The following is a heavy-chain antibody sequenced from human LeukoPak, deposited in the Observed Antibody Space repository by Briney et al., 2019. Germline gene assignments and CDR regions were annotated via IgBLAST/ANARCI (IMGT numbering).Heavy chain of an antibody. CDR1: GFTFSDYY. CDR2: ISSSGSTI. D-gene: IGHD3-10*01. CDR3: ARDILTMVRGDNDAFDI. J-gene: IGHJ3*02. V-gene: IGHV3-11*01. Sequence: GGSLRLSCAASGFTFSDYYMSWIRQAPGKGLEWVSYISSSGSTIHYADSVKGRFTISRDNAKNSLYLQMNSLRAEDTAVYYCARDILTMVRGDNDAFDIWGQGTMVTVSS.